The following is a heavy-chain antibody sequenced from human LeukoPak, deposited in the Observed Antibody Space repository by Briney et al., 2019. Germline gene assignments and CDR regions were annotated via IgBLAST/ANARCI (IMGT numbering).Heavy chain of an antibody. V-gene: IGHV3-48*03. J-gene: IGHJ4*02. Sequence: GGSLRLSCAASTFTFSNYERNWGRQAPGKGLEWISYISRSGSTIYYADSVKGRFTISRDNAKNSLYLQMNSLRAEDTAVYYCASGYDLPYWGQGTLVTVSS. D-gene: IGHD5-12*01. CDR1: TFTFSNYE. CDR3: ASGYDLPY. CDR2: ISRSGSTI.